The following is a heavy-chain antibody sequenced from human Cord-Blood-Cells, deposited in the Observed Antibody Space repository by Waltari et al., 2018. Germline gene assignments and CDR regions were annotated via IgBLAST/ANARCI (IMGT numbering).Heavy chain of an antibody. CDR2: SYYSGST. CDR1: GGSVSSGSYS. CDR3: ARDRSPYNSISWKYGMDV. V-gene: IGHV4-61*01. Sequence: QVQLQESGPGLVKPSETLSLTCTVSGGSVSSGSYSWSWIRQPPGKGLEWIGYSYYSGSTTDNPSLRSRGTISVDTSETQFSLKLGSVTAADTAVYYCARDRSPYNSISWKYGMDVWGQGTTVTVSS. J-gene: IGHJ6*02. D-gene: IGHD6-13*01.